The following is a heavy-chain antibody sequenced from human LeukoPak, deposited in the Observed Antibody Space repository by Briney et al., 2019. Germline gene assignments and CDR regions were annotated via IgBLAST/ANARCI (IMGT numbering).Heavy chain of an antibody. CDR3: ARGGNRFGGFYFDY. CDR2: IHHSGSS. V-gene: IGHV4-31*03. J-gene: IGHJ4*02. CDR1: ADSLSSGGHY. Sequence: SETLSLTCTVSADSLSSGGHYWAWIRQLPGKGLESIGFIHHSGSSRHNPSLKDRVAISVDASGKQFALRLSSVTAADTAIYYCARGGNRFGGFYFDYWGQGIQVIVSS. D-gene: IGHD3-10*01.